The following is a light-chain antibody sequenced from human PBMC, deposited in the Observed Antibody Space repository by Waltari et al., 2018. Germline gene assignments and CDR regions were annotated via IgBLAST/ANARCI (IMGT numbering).Light chain of an antibody. V-gene: IGLV2-14*01. CDR1: NSDVLGYHY. CDR3: GSYRSSSARYV. J-gene: IGLJ1*01. CDR2: EVS. Sequence: QSALTQPPSVSGSPGPSITISCTGRNSDVLGYHYVSWYQQHPGNAPKVMIYEVSNRPSGVSKRFSGSKSGNTASLIISGLQAEDEADYYCGSYRSSSARYVFGTGTKVTVL.